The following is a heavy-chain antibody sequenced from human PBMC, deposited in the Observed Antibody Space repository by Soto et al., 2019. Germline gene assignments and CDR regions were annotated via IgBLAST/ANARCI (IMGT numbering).Heavy chain of an antibody. CDR2: IEYSGRT. V-gene: IGHV4-59*01. Sequence: QVQLQESGPGLVKPSETLSLTCTVSGDSMRNYYWSWIRQSPGKGLEWMAYIEYSGRTEVKPSLQSRVTVSSDTSKNQFSLTLNSATAADTAIYYCARGRFGAYVDFWGQGTLVAVSS. D-gene: IGHD3-10*01. CDR1: GDSMRNYY. J-gene: IGHJ4*02. CDR3: ARGRFGAYVDF.